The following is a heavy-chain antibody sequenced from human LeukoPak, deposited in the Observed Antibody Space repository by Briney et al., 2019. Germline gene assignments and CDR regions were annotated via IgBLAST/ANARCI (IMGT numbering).Heavy chain of an antibody. Sequence: PSETLSLTCTVSGGSISSSSYYWGWIRQPPGKGLEWIGSIYHSGSTYYNPSLKSRVTISVDTSKNQFSLKLSSVTAADTAVYYCARGGYCSGGSCYLTWFDPWGQGTLVTVSS. CDR2: IYHSGST. D-gene: IGHD2-15*01. CDR3: ARGGYCSGGSCYLTWFDP. CDR1: GGSISSSSYY. V-gene: IGHV4-39*07. J-gene: IGHJ5*02.